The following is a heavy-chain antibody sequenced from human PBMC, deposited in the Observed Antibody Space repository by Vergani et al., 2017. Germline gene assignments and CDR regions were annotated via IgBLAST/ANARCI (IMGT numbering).Heavy chain of an antibody. CDR3: ARDAGHDSSGYYYN. CDR1: GYTFTGYY. Sequence: QVQLVQSGAEVKKPGASVKVSCKASGYTFTGYYMHWVRQAPGQGLEWMGWINPNRGGTNYAQKFQGRVTMTRDTSISTAYMELSRLRSDDTAVYYCARDAGHDSSGYYYNWGQGTLVTVSS. V-gene: IGHV1-2*02. CDR2: INPNRGGT. D-gene: IGHD3-22*01. J-gene: IGHJ4*02.